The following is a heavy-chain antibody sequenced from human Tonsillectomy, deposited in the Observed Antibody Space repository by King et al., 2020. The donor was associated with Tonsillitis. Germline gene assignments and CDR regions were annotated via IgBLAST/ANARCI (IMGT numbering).Heavy chain of an antibody. Sequence: QLQESGPGLVKPSETLSLTCTVSGGSISSSTYYWGWIRQPPGKGLEWIGSIYYSGSTYYNPSLKSRVTISVDTSKNPFSLKLSTVTAADTAVYYCARQYYDDSSGYYVDWFDPWGQGTLVTVSS. V-gene: IGHV4-39*01. CDR2: IYYSGST. CDR1: GGSISSSTYY. CDR3: ARQYYDDSSGYYVDWFDP. D-gene: IGHD3-22*01. J-gene: IGHJ5*02.